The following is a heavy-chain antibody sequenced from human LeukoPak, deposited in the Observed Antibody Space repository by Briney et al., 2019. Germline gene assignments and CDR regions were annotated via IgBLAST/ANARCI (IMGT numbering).Heavy chain of an antibody. D-gene: IGHD2-2*01. CDR3: ARDKDCSSTSCSGMFDP. Sequence: SVKVSCKASGGTFSSYAISWVRQAPGQGLEWMGGIIPIFGTANYAQKFQGRDTITTDESTSTAYMELSSLRSEDTAVYYCARDKDCSSTSCSGMFDPWGQGTLVTVSS. CDR1: GGTFSSYA. V-gene: IGHV1-69*05. J-gene: IGHJ5*02. CDR2: IIPIFGTA.